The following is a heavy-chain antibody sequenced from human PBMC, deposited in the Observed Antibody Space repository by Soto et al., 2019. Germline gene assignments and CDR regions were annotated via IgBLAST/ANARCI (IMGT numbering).Heavy chain of an antibody. CDR1: GFTFSSYA. J-gene: IGHJ5*02. V-gene: IGHV3-23*01. CDR3: AKDGPSSIAAPWNWFDP. D-gene: IGHD6-6*01. CDR2: ISGSGGST. Sequence: EVQLLESGGGLVQPGGSLRLSCAASGFTFSSYAMSWVRQAPGKGLEWVSAISGSGGSTYYADSVKGRFTISRDNSKNTLYLQMNSLRAEDTAVYYCAKDGPSSIAAPWNWFDPWGQGTLVTVSS.